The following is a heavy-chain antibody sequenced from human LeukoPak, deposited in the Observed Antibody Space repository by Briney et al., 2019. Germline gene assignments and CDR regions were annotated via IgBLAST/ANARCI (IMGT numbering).Heavy chain of an antibody. J-gene: IGHJ3*02. CDR1: GGSISCYY. D-gene: IGHD2-15*01. CDR3: ARGTGWYGRPDAFDI. Sequence: SETLSLTCTVSGGSISCYYWSWIRQPPGKGLEWIGYIYYSGSTNYNPSLKSRVTISVDTSKNQFSLKLSSVTAADTAVYYCARGTGWYGRPDAFDIWGQGTMVTVSS. CDR2: IYYSGST. V-gene: IGHV4-59*01.